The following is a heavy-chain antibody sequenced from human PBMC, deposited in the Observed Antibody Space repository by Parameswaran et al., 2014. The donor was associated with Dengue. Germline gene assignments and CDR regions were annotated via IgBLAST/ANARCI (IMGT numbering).Heavy chain of an antibody. CDR2: ISWNSGSI. D-gene: IGHD5-18*01. Sequence: WIRQPPGKGLEWVSGISWNSGSIGYADSVKGRFTISRDNAKNSLYLQMNSLRAEDMALYYCAKDRGRYSYGAPYWYYVMDVWGQGTTVTVSS. V-gene: IGHV3-9*03. J-gene: IGHJ6*02. CDR3: AKDRGRYSYGAPYWYYVMDV.